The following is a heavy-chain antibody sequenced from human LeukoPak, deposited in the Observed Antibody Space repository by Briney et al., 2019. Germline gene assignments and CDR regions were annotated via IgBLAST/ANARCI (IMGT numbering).Heavy chain of an antibody. D-gene: IGHD6-19*01. V-gene: IGHV4-59*01. CDR3: ARVHEGSSGWYRVIDY. J-gene: IGHJ4*02. CDR1: GGSIGTYY. CDR2: ISYSGST. Sequence: SETLSLTCIVSGGSIGTYYWSWIRQPQGKGLEWIGYISYSGSTNYSPSLKSRVTISVDTFKNQFSLKLSSVTAADTAVYYCARVHEGSSGWYRVIDYWGQGTLVTVSS.